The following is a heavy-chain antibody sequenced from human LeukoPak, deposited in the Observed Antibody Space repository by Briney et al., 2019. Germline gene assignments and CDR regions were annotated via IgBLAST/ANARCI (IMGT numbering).Heavy chain of an antibody. CDR1: GFTLSSYN. CDR2: ISSSSDYI. V-gene: IGHV3-21*01. D-gene: IGHD3-16*01. CDR3: ASGGTYVLDY. J-gene: IGHJ4*02. Sequence: GGSLRLSCAASGFTLSSYNMNWVRQAPGKGLEWVSFISSSSDYIYYADSLKGRFTISRDNAKNSVYLQMNSLRADDTAVYYCASGGTYVLDYWGQGTLVTVSA.